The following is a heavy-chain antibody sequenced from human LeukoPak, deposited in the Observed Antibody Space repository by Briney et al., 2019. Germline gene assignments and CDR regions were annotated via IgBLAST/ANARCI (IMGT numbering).Heavy chain of an antibody. CDR1: GFTFSSYA. V-gene: IGHV3-23*01. CDR3: ARDHYYYYYGMDV. J-gene: IGHJ6*02. CDR2: ISGSGGST. Sequence: GGSLRLSCAASGFTFSSYAMSWVRQAPGKGLEWVSAISGSGGSTYYADSVKGRFTISRDNSKNTLYLQMNSLRAEDTAVYYCARDHYYYYYGMDVWGQGTTVTVSS.